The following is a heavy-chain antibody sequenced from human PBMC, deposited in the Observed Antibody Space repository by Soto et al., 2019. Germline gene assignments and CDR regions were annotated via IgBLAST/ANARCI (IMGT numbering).Heavy chain of an antibody. CDR1: GGSISSSSYY. CDR3: ARGDVDGSGSYIAY. D-gene: IGHD3-10*01. J-gene: IGHJ4*02. CDR2: IYYSGST. V-gene: IGHV4-39*01. Sequence: SETLSLTSTVSGGSISSSSYYWGWIRQPPGKGLEWIGSIYYSGSTYYDPSLKSRVTISVDTSKNQFSLKLSSVTAADTAVYYCARGDVDGSGSYIAYWGQGTLVTVSS.